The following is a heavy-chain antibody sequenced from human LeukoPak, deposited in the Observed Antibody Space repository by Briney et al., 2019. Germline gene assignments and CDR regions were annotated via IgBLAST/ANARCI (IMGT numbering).Heavy chain of an antibody. CDR1: GGSISSYY. CDR3: ARRVFGSGSSYMDV. D-gene: IGHD3-10*01. J-gene: IGHJ6*03. Sequence: SETLSLTCTVSGGSISSYYWTWIRQPPGKGLEWIGYIYYSGSTNYNPSLKSPVSISVDTSKNQFFLKLNSVTAADTALYYCARRVFGSGSSYMDVWGKGTTVTVSS. CDR2: IYYSGST. V-gene: IGHV4-59*01.